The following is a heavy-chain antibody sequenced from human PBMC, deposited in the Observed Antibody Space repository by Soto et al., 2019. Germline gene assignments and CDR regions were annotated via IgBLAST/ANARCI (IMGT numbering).Heavy chain of an antibody. Sequence: QVQLQESGPGLVKPSQTLSLTCTVSGGSISSGDYYWSWIRQPPGKGLEWIGYVYYRGSTYYNPSLKSRVPLSVATSKNQFSLKLSSVTAADTAVYYCARAQGSGFLVSWGQGTLVTVSS. D-gene: IGHD3-10*01. CDR1: GGSISSGDYY. V-gene: IGHV4-30-4*01. J-gene: IGHJ4*02. CDR2: VYYRGST. CDR3: ARAQGSGFLVS.